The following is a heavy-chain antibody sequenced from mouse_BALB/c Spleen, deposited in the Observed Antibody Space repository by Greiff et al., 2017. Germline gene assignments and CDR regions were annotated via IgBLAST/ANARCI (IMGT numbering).Heavy chain of an antibody. CDR1: GFNIKDYY. D-gene: IGHD2-1*01. CDR2: IDPENGNT. Sequence: VQLKESGAELVRPGALVKLSCKASGFNIKDYYMHWVKQRPEQGLEWIGWIDPENGNTIYDPKFQGKASITADTSSNTAYLQLSSLTSEDTAVYYGARWDYGNYADYWGQGTTLTVSS. V-gene: IGHV14-1*02. CDR3: ARWDYGNYADY. J-gene: IGHJ2*01.